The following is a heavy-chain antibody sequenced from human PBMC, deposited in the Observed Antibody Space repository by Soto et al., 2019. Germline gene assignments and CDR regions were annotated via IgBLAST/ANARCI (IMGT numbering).Heavy chain of an antibody. V-gene: IGHV2-70*04. J-gene: IGHJ3*02. CDR2: IDWDDEK. CDR1: GFSLSTSGTR. D-gene: IGHD6-19*01. Sequence: GSGPTLVNPTQTLTLTCTLSGFSLSTSGTRVSWIRQPPGKALEWLARIDWDDEKFYSTSLKTRLTISKDTSKNQVVLTMTNMDPVDTATYYCARPRDGSYGPYAFDIWDQGTMVTVSS. CDR3: ARPRDGSYGPYAFDI.